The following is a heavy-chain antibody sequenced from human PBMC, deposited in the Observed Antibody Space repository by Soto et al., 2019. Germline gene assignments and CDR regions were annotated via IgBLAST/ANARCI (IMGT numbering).Heavy chain of an antibody. J-gene: IGHJ4*02. CDR3: ARAEITMVRGVTLHFDY. V-gene: IGHV4-34*01. CDR2: INHSGST. Sequence: SETLSLTCAVYGGSFSGYYWSWIRQPPGKGLEWIGEINHSGSTNYNPSLKSRVNISVDTSKNQFSLKLSTVTAADTVVYYFARAEITMVRGVTLHFDYWGQGTLVTVSS. D-gene: IGHD3-10*01. CDR1: GGSFSGYY.